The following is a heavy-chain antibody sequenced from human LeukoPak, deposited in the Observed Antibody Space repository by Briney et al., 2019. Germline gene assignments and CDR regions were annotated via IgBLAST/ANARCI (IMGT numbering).Heavy chain of an antibody. CDR3: ARFGLGKHIEVAGIPFDI. CDR1: GGTFSSYA. D-gene: IGHD6-19*01. Sequence: RASVKVSCKASGGTFSSYAISWVRQAPGQGLEWMGGIIPIFGTANYAQKLQGRVTMTTDTSTSTAYMELRSLRSDDTAVYYCARFGLGKHIEVAGIPFDIWGQGTMVTVSS. J-gene: IGHJ3*02. V-gene: IGHV1-69*05. CDR2: IIPIFGTA.